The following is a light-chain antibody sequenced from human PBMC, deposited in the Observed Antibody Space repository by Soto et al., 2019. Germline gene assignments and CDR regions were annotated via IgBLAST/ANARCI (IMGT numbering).Light chain of an antibody. V-gene: IGKV4-1*01. J-gene: IGKJ4*01. Sequence: DIVMTHSPDSLAVSLGERASINCSASQSVLYSSTNRNYLAWYQQKPGQPPKLLIYWASIRESGVPDRFSGSGSGTDFTLSISSLQTEDVAVYYCQQFYSTPLTFGGGTKVDIK. CDR2: WAS. CDR1: QSVLYSSTNRNY. CDR3: QQFYSTPLT.